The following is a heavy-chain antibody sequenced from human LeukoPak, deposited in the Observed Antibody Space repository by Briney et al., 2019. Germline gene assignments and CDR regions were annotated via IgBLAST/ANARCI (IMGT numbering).Heavy chain of an antibody. Sequence: GGSLRLSCAASGFTVSSNYMSWVRQAPGKGLEWVSVIYSGDNTYYADSVKGRFTISRHNSKNTLYLQMNSLRVEDTAVYYCARDAQDCSSTSCKSYGMDVWGQGTTVTVSS. J-gene: IGHJ6*02. CDR1: GFTVSSNY. CDR2: IYSGDNT. CDR3: ARDAQDCSSTSCKSYGMDV. D-gene: IGHD2-2*01. V-gene: IGHV3-53*04.